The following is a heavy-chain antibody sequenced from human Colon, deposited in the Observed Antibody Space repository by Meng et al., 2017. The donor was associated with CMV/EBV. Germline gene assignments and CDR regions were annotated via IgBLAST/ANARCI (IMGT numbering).Heavy chain of an antibody. CDR1: GYIFNHYG. V-gene: IGHV1-18*01. D-gene: IGHD4-23*01. CDR3: ARDRKGGGNSFPYYYYGMDV. CDR2: ISGFNGKT. J-gene: IGHJ6*02. Sequence: ASVKVSCKASGYIFNHYGLNWVRQAPGQGLEWLGWISGFNGKTYFAQNFQDRLTLTTDTSASTAYMELSSLRSEDTAVYYCARDRKGGGNSFPYYYYGMDVWGQGTTVTVSS.